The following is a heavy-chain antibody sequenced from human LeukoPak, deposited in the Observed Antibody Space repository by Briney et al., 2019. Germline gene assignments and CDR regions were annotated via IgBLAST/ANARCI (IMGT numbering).Heavy chain of an antibody. CDR2: VFYTGST. Sequence: SETLSLTCTVSGGSISSYYWSWIRQPPGKGLEWIGYVFYTGSTNYNPSLKSRVTISVDTSKYQFYLKLTSVTAADTAVYYCAGQRCSSTSCYSWFDPWGQGTLVTVSS. CDR3: AGQRCSSTSCYSWFDP. D-gene: IGHD2-2*01. V-gene: IGHV4-59*08. CDR1: GGSISSYY. J-gene: IGHJ5*02.